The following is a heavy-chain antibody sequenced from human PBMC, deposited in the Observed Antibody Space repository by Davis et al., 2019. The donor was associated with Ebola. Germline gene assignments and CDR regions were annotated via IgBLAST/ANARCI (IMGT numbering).Heavy chain of an antibody. V-gene: IGHV1-3*01. CDR1: GYTFTRFY. CDR3: ARDLPVGPFDY. J-gene: IGHJ4*02. CDR2: INAGNGNT. Sequence: ASVQVSCKASGYTFTRFYMHWVRQAPGQRLEWMGWINAGNGNTKYSQKFQGRVTITRDTSASTAYMELSSLRSEDTAVYYCARDLPVGPFDYWGQGTLVTVSS.